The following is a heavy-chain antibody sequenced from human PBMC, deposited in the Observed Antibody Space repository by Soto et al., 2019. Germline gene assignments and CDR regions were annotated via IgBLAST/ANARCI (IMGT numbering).Heavy chain of an antibody. CDR3: ARGRTVTFDH. Sequence: PSETLSLTCSVSGGSSSCCYWWWIRQPPGKGLEWIGYIYHSGSTSYNPSLKSRVTISVDRSKNQFSLKLSSVTAADTAVYYCARGRTVTFDHWGQGTLVTVSS. V-gene: IGHV4-59*12. CDR1: GGSSSCCY. CDR2: IYHSGST. D-gene: IGHD4-4*01. J-gene: IGHJ4*02.